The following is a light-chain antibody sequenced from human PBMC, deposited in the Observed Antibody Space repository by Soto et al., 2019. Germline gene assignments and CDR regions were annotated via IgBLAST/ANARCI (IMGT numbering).Light chain of an antibody. CDR3: QQYHSSPVT. CDR2: WAS. Sequence: DIVMTQSPDSLAVSLGERATINCKSSQSISYSSNKKNQLASYQQKPGQPPQLLMYWASTRESGVPDRFTGSGSGTDFTLTISSRQAEDVAVYYCQQYHSSPVTFGQGTRLQIK. V-gene: IGKV4-1*01. J-gene: IGKJ5*01. CDR1: QSISYSSNKKNQ.